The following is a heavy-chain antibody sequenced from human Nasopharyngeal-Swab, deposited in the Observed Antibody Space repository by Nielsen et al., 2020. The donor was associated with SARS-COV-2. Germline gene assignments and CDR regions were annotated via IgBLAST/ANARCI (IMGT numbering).Heavy chain of an antibody. D-gene: IGHD6-19*01. CDR3: ALAGNYRFDY. V-gene: IGHV3-74*01. CDR1: GFTFSSYD. CDR2: INSDGSTI. Sequence: GESLKISCAASGFTFSSYDMHWVRQAPGKGLVWVSRINSDGSTINYADAVKGRFTISRDNAKDTLYLQVNSLRVEDTAVYYCALAGNYRFDYWGQGSLVTVSS. J-gene: IGHJ4*02.